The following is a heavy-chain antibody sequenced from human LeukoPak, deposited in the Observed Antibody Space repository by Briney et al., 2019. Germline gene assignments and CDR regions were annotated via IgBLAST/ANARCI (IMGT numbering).Heavy chain of an antibody. D-gene: IGHD3-22*01. V-gene: IGHV1-18*01. Sequence: ASVKVSCKASGYTFTSYGISWVRQAPGQGLEWMGWISAYNGNTNYAQKLQGRVTMTTDTSTGTAYMELRSLRSDDTAVYYCARGGSGYYDSSGYYFHWGQGTLVTVSS. J-gene: IGHJ4*02. CDR2: ISAYNGNT. CDR3: ARGGSGYYDSSGYYFH. CDR1: GYTFTSYG.